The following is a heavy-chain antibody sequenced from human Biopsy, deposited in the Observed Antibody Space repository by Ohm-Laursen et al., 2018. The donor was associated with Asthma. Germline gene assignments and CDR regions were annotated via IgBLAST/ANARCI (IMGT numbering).Heavy chain of an antibody. V-gene: IGHV2-5*02. CDR3: VHTLVGLKAFDF. Sequence: TQTLTLTCTFSGFSLSTSGGGVGWIRQPPVKALEWLGKIYWDDDKRYSPSLQSRLTITRDTPKDQVVLTMTNMGPVDTGTYYCVHTLVGLKAFDFWGQGTLVTVSS. CDR2: IYWDDDK. CDR1: GFSLSTSGGG. J-gene: IGHJ4*02. D-gene: IGHD1-26*01.